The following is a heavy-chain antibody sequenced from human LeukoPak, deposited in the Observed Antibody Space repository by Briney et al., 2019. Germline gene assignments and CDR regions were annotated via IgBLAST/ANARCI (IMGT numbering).Heavy chain of an antibody. CDR2: IYYSGST. CDR3: ARVVGTYDSSGYYYPSYFDY. Sequence: SETLSLTCTVSGASFNSHYWSWIRQPPGKGLEWIGYIYYSGSTNYNPSLKSRVTISVDTSKNQFSLKLSSVTAADTAVYYCARVVGTYDSSGYYYPSYFDYWGQGTLVTVSS. V-gene: IGHV4-59*11. CDR1: GASFNSHY. J-gene: IGHJ4*02. D-gene: IGHD3-22*01.